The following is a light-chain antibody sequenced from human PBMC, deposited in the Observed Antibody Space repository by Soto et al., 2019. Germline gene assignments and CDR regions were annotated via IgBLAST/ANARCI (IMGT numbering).Light chain of an antibody. CDR1: SSDVGSYNL. CDR3: CSYAGSNTLEV. CDR2: QGS. Sequence: QSALTQPASVSGSPGQSITISCTGTSSDVGSYNLVSWYQQHPGKAPKLMIYQGSKRPSGVSNRFSGSKSGNTASLTISGLQAEDEADYYCCSYAGSNTLEVFGTGTKVTVL. V-gene: IGLV2-23*03. J-gene: IGLJ1*01.